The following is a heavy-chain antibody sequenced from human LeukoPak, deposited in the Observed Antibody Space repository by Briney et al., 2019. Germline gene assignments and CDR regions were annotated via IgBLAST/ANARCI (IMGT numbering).Heavy chain of an antibody. D-gene: IGHD1-26*01. Sequence: GGSLRLSCAASGFTFSSYSMNWVRQAPGKGLEWVSSISSSSSYIYYADSVKGRFTISRDNAKNSLYLQMNSLRAEDTAVCYCARGPGELRNWFDPWGQGTLVTVSS. CDR1: GFTFSSYS. CDR3: ARGPGELRNWFDP. J-gene: IGHJ5*02. CDR2: ISSSSSYI. V-gene: IGHV3-21*01.